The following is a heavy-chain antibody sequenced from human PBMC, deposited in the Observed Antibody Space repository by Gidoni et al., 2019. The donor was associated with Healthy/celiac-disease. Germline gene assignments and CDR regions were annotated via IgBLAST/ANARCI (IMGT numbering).Heavy chain of an antibody. J-gene: IGHJ6*02. Sequence: EVQLVESGGGLVQPGGSLRLSCAASGFPVSSNYMSWVRQAPGKGLEWVSVIYSGGSTYYADSVKGRFTISRDNSKNTLYLQMNSLRAEDTAVYYCARGYSYGIYYYYGMDVWGQGTTVTVSS. D-gene: IGHD5-18*01. CDR2: IYSGGST. CDR3: ARGYSYGIYYYYGMDV. V-gene: IGHV3-66*02. CDR1: GFPVSSNY.